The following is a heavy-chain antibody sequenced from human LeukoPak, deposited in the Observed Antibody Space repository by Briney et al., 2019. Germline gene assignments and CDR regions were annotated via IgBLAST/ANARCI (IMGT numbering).Heavy chain of an antibody. V-gene: IGHV1-69*06. J-gene: IGHJ4*02. Sequence: SVKVSCKASGGTFSSYAISWVRQAPGQGLEWMGGIIPIFGTANYAQKFQGRVTITADKSTSTAYMELSSLRSEDTAVYYCAREVSPYDYGGPYFDYWGQGTLVTVSS. CDR1: GGTFSSYA. CDR2: IIPIFGTA. CDR3: AREVSPYDYGGPYFDY. D-gene: IGHD4-23*01.